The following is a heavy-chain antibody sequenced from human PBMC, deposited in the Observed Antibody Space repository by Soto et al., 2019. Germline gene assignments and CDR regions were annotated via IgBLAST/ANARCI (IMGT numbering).Heavy chain of an antibody. V-gene: IGHV1-2*02. CDR3: ARVIRGAYYNSPLDT. CDR2: INPYSGGA. Sequence: ASVKVSCKASGYTLTGYFMHWVRQAPGQGLEWMGWINPYSGGADYAQSFQGRVTMTRDTSISTVYMELSRLRFDDTAVYYCARVIRGAYYNSPLDTWGQGTVVTVSS. D-gene: IGHD3-10*01. CDR1: GYTLTGYF. J-gene: IGHJ5*02.